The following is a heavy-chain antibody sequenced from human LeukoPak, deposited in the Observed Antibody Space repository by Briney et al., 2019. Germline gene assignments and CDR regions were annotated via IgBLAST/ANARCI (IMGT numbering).Heavy chain of an antibody. CDR1: GFTVSSNY. CDR2: IYSGGST. CDR3: ARGRSSSTSSVGNYYYCYGMDV. V-gene: IGHV3-53*04. D-gene: IGHD2-2*01. Sequence: GGSLRLSCAASGFTVSSNYMSWVRQAPGKGLEWVSVIYSGGSTYYADSVKGRFTISRHNSKNTMYLQMNSLRAEDTAVYYCARGRSSSTSSVGNYYYCYGMDVWGQGTTVTVSS. J-gene: IGHJ6*02.